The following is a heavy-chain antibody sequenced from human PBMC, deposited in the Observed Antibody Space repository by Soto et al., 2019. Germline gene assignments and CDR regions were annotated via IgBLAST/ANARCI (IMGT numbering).Heavy chain of an antibody. CDR3: ERYQGYCSGGSCYVAGY. Sequence: EVQLVESGGGLVQPGGSLTLSCAASGFTFSTYWMHWVRQAPGKGMVWVSRINSDGSTTDYVDSVRGRFTISRDNAKNTLYLQMYSLRAEAMAVYYCERYQGYCSGGSCYVAGYWGQGTLVTCSS. J-gene: IGHJ4*02. CDR2: INSDGSTT. V-gene: IGHV3-74*01. CDR1: GFTFSTYW. D-gene: IGHD2-15*01.